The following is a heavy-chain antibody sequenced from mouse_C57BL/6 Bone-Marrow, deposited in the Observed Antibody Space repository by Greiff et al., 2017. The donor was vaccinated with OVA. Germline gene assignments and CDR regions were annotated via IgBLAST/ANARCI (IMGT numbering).Heavy chain of an antibody. Sequence: VQLQQSGPGLVQPSQSLSITCTVSGFSLTSYGVHWVRQSPGKGLEWMGVIWSGGSTDYNAAFISRLSISKDNSKSQVFFKMNLLQADDTAIYYCASLYDYDGGYWGQGTTLTVSS. CDR1: GFSLTSYG. D-gene: IGHD2-4*01. J-gene: IGHJ2*01. CDR2: IWSGGST. CDR3: ASLYDYDGGY. V-gene: IGHV2-2*01.